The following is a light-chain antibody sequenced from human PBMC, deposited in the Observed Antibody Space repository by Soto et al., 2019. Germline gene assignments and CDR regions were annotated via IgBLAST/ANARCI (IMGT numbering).Light chain of an antibody. Sequence: EIVLTQSPGTLSLSPGERATLSCRASQSVSSSYLAWYQQKPGQPPRLLIYGASTRATDIPARFSGSGSGTEFTLTISSLQSEDFAVYFCQQYNNWPLAFGQGTRLEI. CDR3: QQYNNWPLA. CDR1: QSVSSSY. J-gene: IGKJ5*01. CDR2: GAS. V-gene: IGKV3-15*01.